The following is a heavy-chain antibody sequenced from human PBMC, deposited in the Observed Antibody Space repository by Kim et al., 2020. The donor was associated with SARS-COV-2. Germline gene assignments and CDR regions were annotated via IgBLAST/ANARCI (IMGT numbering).Heavy chain of an antibody. CDR2: ISSSSSYI. J-gene: IGHJ6*02. CDR1: GFTFSVYN. Sequence: GGSLRLSCAASGFTFSVYNVNWVRQAPGRGLEWVSSISSSSSYIYYADSVKGRFTISRDNAKNSLYLQMTSLRAEDTAVYYCARDSTSYYGMDVWGQGTTVTVSS. CDR3: ARDSTSYYGMDV. D-gene: IGHD1-1*01. V-gene: IGHV3-21*01.